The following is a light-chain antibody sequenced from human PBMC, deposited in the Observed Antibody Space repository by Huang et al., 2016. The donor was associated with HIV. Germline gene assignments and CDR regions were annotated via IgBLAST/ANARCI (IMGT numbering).Light chain of an antibody. Sequence: EIVLTQSPGTLSLSPGERATLSCRASQSVSSSYLAWYQQKPGQAPRLLSYGSSTRATGVPDRFSGSGSETDFTLTISRLESEDFAVYYCQQYGRSPWTFGQGSKVEIK. CDR1: QSVSSSY. CDR3: QQYGRSPWT. J-gene: IGKJ1*01. V-gene: IGKV3-20*01. CDR2: GSS.